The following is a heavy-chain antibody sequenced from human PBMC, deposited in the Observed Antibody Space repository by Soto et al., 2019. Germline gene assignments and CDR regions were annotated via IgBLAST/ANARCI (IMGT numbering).Heavy chain of an antibody. CDR1: GFTFSNAW. V-gene: IGHV3-15*01. J-gene: IGHJ4*02. CDR2: IKSKTDGGTT. D-gene: IGHD2-2*01. Sequence: GGSLRLSCAASGFTFSNAWMSWVSQAPGKGLEWVGRIKSKTDGGTTDYAAPVKGRFTISRDDSKNTLYLQMNSLKTEDAAVYYCSSDKDRDGSSTNCSDYWGQGTLVTVSS. CDR3: SSDKDRDGSSTNCSDY.